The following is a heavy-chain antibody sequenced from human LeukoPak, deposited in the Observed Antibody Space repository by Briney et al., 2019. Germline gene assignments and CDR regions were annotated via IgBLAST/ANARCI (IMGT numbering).Heavy chain of an antibody. CDR2: ISDKGAGT. CDR3: VKGSRYFNY. J-gene: IGHJ4*02. Sequence: GGSLSLSCTASGFSFSRCALHWVRQAPGKGLEYVSAISDKGAGTYYSDSVTGRFTISRDNSKNTLYLQMSSLRPEDTAVYYCVKGSRYFNYWGQGTLVTVSS. D-gene: IGHD3-10*01. CDR1: GFSFSRCA. V-gene: IGHV3-64D*06.